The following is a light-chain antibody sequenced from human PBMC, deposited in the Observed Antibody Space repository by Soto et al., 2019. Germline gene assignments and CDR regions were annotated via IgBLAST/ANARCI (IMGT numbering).Light chain of an antibody. CDR2: GNS. Sequence: QPVLTQPPSVSGAPGQRVTISCTGSSSNIGAGYDVHWYHQLPGTAPKLLIYGNSNRPSGVPDRFSGSKSGTSASLAITGLQAEDEADYYCQSYDSSLSGWVFGGGTQLTVL. J-gene: IGLJ7*01. V-gene: IGLV1-40*01. CDR1: SSNIGAGYD. CDR3: QSYDSSLSGWV.